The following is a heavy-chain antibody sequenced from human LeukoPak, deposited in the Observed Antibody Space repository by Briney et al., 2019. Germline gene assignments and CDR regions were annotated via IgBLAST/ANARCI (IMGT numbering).Heavy chain of an antibody. J-gene: IGHJ5*02. CDR3: AKSISGWWTPGGDH. CDR2: ISWDGKDK. V-gene: IGHV3-30*18. Sequence: PGGALRLSCAASGFTFSSYGIKWVRQAPGKGLEGVAVISWDGKDKYYADSVKGRFTISRDNSKNAVSLEMNSLRTDDTAVYYCAKSISGWWTPGGDHWAQGTLVTVSP. D-gene: IGHD6-13*01. CDR1: GFTFSSYG.